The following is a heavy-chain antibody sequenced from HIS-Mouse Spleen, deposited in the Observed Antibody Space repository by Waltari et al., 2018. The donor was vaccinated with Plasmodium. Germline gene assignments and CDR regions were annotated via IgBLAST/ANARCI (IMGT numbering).Heavy chain of an antibody. Sequence: QLQLQESGPGLVKPSETLSLTCTVPGGSISISSYYWGWIRQPPGKGLEWIGRIYYSGSTYSNPSLKSRVTISVDTSKTQFSLKLSSVTAADTAVYYCARRGGSYYYFDYWGQGTLVTVSS. V-gene: IGHV4-39*01. J-gene: IGHJ4*02. D-gene: IGHD1-26*01. CDR1: GGSISISSYY. CDR2: IYYSGST. CDR3: ARRGGSYYYFDY.